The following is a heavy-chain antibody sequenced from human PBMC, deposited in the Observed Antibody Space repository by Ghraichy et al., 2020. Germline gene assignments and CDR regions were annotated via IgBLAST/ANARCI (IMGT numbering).Heavy chain of an antibody. J-gene: IGHJ4*02. CDR1: GFTLSYYW. D-gene: IGHD2-15*01. Sequence: GGSLRLSCAASGFTLSYYWMHWVRQAPGKGLVWVSRIKSDGSSTSYADSVKGRFTISRDNAKNTLYLQMNSLRAGDTAVYYCAREYCSGGRCYFGTGGSHFDYWGQGTLVTVSS. CDR2: IKSDGSST. V-gene: IGHV3-74*01. CDR3: AREYCSGGRCYFGTGGSHFDY.